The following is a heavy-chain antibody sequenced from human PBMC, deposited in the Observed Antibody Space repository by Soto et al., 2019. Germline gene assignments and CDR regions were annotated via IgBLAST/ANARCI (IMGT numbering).Heavy chain of an antibody. J-gene: IGHJ4*02. Sequence: QVQLVQSGAEVKKPGSSVKVSCKVSGGRFNTNAISWLRQAPGQGLEWMGGIIAIFDKANYAQKFQDRVTMAADESTSTAYMELISFRSDDTAVYFCTREGHGGNFESWGQGKLVTVSS. CDR3: TREGHGGNFES. CDR1: GGRFNTNA. V-gene: IGHV1-69*12. D-gene: IGHD2-15*01. CDR2: IIAIFDKA.